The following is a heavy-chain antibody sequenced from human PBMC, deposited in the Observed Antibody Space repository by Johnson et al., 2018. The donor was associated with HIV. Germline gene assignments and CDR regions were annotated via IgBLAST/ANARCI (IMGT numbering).Heavy chain of an antibody. CDR3: ARGWQQRAFDI. D-gene: IGHD6-13*01. V-gene: IGHV3-48*04. CDR1: GFTFSSYA. CDR2: ISSSGSTI. J-gene: IGHJ3*02. Sequence: VQLVESGGGVVQPGRSLRLSCAASGFTFSSYAMHWVRQAPGKGLEWVSYISSSGSTIYYADSVKGRFTTPRDNAKNPLYLQMNSLRAEDTAVYYCARGWQQRAFDIWGQGTMVTVSS.